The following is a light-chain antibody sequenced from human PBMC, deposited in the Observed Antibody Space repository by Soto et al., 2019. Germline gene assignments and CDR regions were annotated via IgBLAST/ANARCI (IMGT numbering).Light chain of an antibody. CDR2: EVY. CDR1: SSDAGGYNY. J-gene: IGLJ1*01. CDR3: SSYVGTNSYV. V-gene: IGLV2-8*01. Sequence: QSVLTQPPSASGSPGQSVTISCTGTSSDAGGYNYVSWYQQHPGKAPELIIYEVYKRPSGVPDRFSGSKSGNTAALTVSGLQAEDEADYYCSSYVGTNSYVFGTGTQLTVL.